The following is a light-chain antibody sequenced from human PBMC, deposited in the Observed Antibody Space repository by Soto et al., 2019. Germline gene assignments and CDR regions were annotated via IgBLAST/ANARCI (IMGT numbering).Light chain of an antibody. CDR2: DVS. CDR3: SSYTTSNTRQIV. CDR1: SSDVGGYNY. Sequence: QPALTQPASVSGSHGHSITISCTGTSSDVGGYNYVSWYQQHPGKAPKFMIYDVSNRPSGVSNRFSGSKSGNTASLTISGLQAEDEADYYCSSYTTSNTRQIVFGTGTKVTVL. V-gene: IGLV2-14*01. J-gene: IGLJ1*01.